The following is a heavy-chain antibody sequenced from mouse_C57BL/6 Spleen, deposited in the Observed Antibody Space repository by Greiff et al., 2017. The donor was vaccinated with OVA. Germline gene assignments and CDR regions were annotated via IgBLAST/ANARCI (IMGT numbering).Heavy chain of an antibody. V-gene: IGHV1-82*01. CDR2: IYPGDGDT. Sequence: VKLQESGPELVKPGASVKISCKASGYAFSSSWMNWVKQRPGKGLEWIGRIYPGDGDTNYNGKFKGKATLTADKSSSTAYMQLSSLTSEDSAVYFCARSSYEFAYWGQGTLVTVSA. D-gene: IGHD3-2*02. CDR3: ARSSYEFAY. CDR1: GYAFSSSW. J-gene: IGHJ3*01.